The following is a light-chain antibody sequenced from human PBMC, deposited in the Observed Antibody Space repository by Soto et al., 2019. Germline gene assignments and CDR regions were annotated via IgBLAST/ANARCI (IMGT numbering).Light chain of an antibody. Sequence: EIVMTQSPATLSVSPGERATLSCRASQSVSSNLGWYQQKPGQVPRLLIYGAFIRATGILARFSGSGSGTEFTLTISSLQSEDFAVYYCQQYNNWPPWTFGQGTKVDIK. CDR2: GAF. J-gene: IGKJ1*01. CDR3: QQYNNWPPWT. V-gene: IGKV3D-15*01. CDR1: QSVSSN.